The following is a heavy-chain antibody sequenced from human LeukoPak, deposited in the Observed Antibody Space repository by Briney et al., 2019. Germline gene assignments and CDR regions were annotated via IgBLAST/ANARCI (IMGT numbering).Heavy chain of an antibody. CDR1: GFTFSSYA. CDR3: AKDRRWLSGIDY. V-gene: IGHV3-23*01. Sequence: GGSLRLSCAASGFTFSSYAMSWVRQAPGKGLEWVSAISGSGGSTYYADSVKGRFTISRDNSKNTVYLQMNSLRAEDTAVYYCAKDRRWLSGIDYWGQGTLVTVSS. CDR2: ISGSGGST. J-gene: IGHJ4*02. D-gene: IGHD3-10*01.